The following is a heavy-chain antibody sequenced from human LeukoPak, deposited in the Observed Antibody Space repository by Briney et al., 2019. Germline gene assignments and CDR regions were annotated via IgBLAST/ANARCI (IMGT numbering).Heavy chain of an antibody. CDR2: ISYDGSNK. CDR3: ARAEIPIVVVPAAIYPLDY. CDR1: GFTFSSYA. J-gene: IGHJ4*02. Sequence: GGSLRHSCAASGFTFSSYAMHWVRQAPGKGLEWVAVISYDGSNKYYADSVKGRFTISRDNSKNTLYLQMNSLRAEDTAVYYCARAEIPIVVVPAAIYPLDYWGQGTLVTVSS. V-gene: IGHV3-30-3*01. D-gene: IGHD2-2*01.